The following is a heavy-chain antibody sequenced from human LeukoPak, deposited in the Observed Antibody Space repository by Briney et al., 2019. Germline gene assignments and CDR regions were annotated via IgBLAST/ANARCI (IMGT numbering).Heavy chain of an antibody. V-gene: IGHV4-59*01. J-gene: IGHJ4*02. D-gene: IGHD6-6*01. Sequence: PSETLSLTCTVSGGSISSYYWSWIRQPPGKGLEWIGYIYYSGSTNYNPSLKSRVTISVDTSKNQFSLKLSSVTAADTAVYYCARVPPIAARQRYFDYWGQGTLVTVSS. CDR1: GGSISSYY. CDR2: IYYSGST. CDR3: ARVPPIAARQRYFDY.